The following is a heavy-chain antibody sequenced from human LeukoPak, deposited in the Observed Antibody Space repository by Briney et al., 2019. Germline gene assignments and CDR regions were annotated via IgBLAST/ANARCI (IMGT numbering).Heavy chain of an antibody. V-gene: IGHV7-4-1*02. CDR2: INTNTGNP. J-gene: IGHJ4*02. D-gene: IGHD3-9*01. CDR1: GYTFISYA. CDR3: ARGFEDFDLAGWDY. Sequence: ASVKVSCKASGYTFISYAMNWVRQAPGQGLEWMGWINTNTGNPTYAQGFTGRFVFSLDTSVSTAYLQISSLKAEDTAVYYCARGFEDFDLAGWDYWGQGTLVTVSS.